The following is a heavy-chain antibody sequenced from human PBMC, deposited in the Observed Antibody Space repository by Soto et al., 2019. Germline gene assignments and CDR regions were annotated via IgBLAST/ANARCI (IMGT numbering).Heavy chain of an antibody. CDR3: ARTGGRGVNDY. CDR1: GGSFSSGGYY. D-gene: IGHD3-10*01. CDR2: IYYSGST. J-gene: IGHJ4*02. Sequence: PSETLSLTCTVSGGSFSSGGYYWSWIRQHPGKGLEWIGYIYYSGSTYYNPSLKSRVTISVDPSKNQFSLKLSSVTAADTAVYYCARTGGRGVNDYWGQGTLVTVSS. V-gene: IGHV4-31*03.